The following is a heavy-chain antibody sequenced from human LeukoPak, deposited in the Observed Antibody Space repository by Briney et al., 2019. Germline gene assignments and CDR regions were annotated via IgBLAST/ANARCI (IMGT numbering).Heavy chain of an antibody. CDR3: ALYPAVITSTNSYFDY. D-gene: IGHD3-22*01. CDR2: ISGSGGST. Sequence: GGSLRLSCAASGFTFSSYAMSWVRQAPGKGLEWVSAISGSGGSTYYADSVKGRFTISRDNSKNTLYLQMNSLRAEDTAVYYCALYPAVITSTNSYFDYWGQGTLVTVSS. V-gene: IGHV3-23*01. CDR1: GFTFSSYA. J-gene: IGHJ4*02.